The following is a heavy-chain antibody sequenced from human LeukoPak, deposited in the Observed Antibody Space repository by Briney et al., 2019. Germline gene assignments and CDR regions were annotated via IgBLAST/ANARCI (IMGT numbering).Heavy chain of an antibody. CDR1: GGSISSSSYY. D-gene: IGHD5-24*01. CDR2: ISYRGTT. Sequence: SETLSLTCTVSGGSISSSSYYWGWIRQPPGKGLEWIGSISYRGTTFYNPSLKSRVTISVDTSKNQFFLKVSSVTAADTAVYYCARGPHPGGAGYNLIVHWGQGTLVTVSP. CDR3: ARGPHPGGAGYNLIVH. V-gene: IGHV4-39*01. J-gene: IGHJ4*02.